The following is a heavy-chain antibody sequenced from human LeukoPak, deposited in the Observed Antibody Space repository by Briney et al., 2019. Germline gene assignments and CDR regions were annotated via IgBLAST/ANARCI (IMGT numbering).Heavy chain of an antibody. Sequence: PSETLSLTCTVSGGSISSSSYYWGWIRQPPGKGLEWIGSIYYSGSTYYNPSLKSRVTISVDTSKNQFSLKLSSVTAADTAVYYCAKTIVGAGTLAFDIWGQGTMVTVSS. CDR2: IYYSGST. CDR1: GGSISSSSYY. V-gene: IGHV4-39*01. CDR3: AKTIVGAGTLAFDI. D-gene: IGHD1-26*01. J-gene: IGHJ3*02.